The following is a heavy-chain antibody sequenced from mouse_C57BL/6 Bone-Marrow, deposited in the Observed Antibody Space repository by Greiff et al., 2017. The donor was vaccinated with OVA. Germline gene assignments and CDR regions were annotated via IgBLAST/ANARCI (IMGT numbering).Heavy chain of an antibody. J-gene: IGHJ1*03. V-gene: IGHV1-7*01. CDR3: ARSFITTVVATRDWYFDV. D-gene: IGHD1-1*01. CDR1: GYTFTSYW. CDR2: INPSSGYT. Sequence: QVQLQQSGAELAKPGASVKLSCKASGYTFTSYWMHWVKQRPGQGLEWIGYINPSSGYTKYNQKFKDKATLTADKSSSTAYMQLSSLTYEDSAVYYCARSFITTVVATRDWYFDVWGTGTTVTVSS.